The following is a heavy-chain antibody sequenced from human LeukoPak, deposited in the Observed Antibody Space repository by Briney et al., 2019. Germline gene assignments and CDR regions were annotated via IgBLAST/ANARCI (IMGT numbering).Heavy chain of an antibody. V-gene: IGHV5-51*01. CDR2: IYPGDFDT. Sequence: GESLKTSCKGSGYSFTSYWIGWVRQIPGKSLEWMGSIYPGDFDTRHSPSFQGQVTISADKSISPAYLQWSSLKASDTAMYYCARRVVGATDDAFDIWGQGTMVTVSS. CDR3: ARRVVGATDDAFDI. J-gene: IGHJ3*02. CDR1: GYSFTSYW. D-gene: IGHD1-26*01.